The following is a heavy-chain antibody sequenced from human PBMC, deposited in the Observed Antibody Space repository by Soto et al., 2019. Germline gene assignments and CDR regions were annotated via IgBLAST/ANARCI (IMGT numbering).Heavy chain of an antibody. CDR2: ISGSDGST. J-gene: IGHJ4*02. V-gene: IGHV3-23*01. Sequence: PGGSLRLSCAASGFTFSNYWMHWVLQAPGQGLEWVSVISGSDGSTYYADSVKGRFTISRDNSKNTLYLQMNSLRAEDTAVYYCAKDRERDAWYEDYWGQGTLVTVSS. CDR1: GFTFSNYW. D-gene: IGHD6-13*01. CDR3: AKDRERDAWYEDY.